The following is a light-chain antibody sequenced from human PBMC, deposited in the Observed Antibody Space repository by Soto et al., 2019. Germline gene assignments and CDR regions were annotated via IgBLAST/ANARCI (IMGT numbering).Light chain of an antibody. Sequence: EVVLTQSPVTLSLSPGERVTLSCRASQSISGNYLAWYQHKPGHAPRLLISGTYTRATGIPDRFSGRGSGTDFSLTISGLEPEDFALYYCQQYGVTPPNTFGGGTKVDIK. J-gene: IGKJ4*01. CDR2: GTY. CDR1: QSISGNY. CDR3: QQYGVTPPNT. V-gene: IGKV3-20*01.